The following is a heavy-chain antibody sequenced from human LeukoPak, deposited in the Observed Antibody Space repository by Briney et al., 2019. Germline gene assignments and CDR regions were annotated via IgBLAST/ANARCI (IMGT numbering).Heavy chain of an antibody. CDR1: GFTFSDFW. Sequence: GGSLRLSCAASGFTFSDFWMAWVRQAPGKGLEWVAHIKEDGSDKKYVDSVRGRFTISRDNPKNSLYLQMNSLRAEDTAVYYCARDIGYHTFDYWGQGGLVTVSS. CDR2: IKEDGSDK. V-gene: IGHV3-7*05. J-gene: IGHJ4*02. CDR3: ARDIGYHTFDY. D-gene: IGHD5-12*01.